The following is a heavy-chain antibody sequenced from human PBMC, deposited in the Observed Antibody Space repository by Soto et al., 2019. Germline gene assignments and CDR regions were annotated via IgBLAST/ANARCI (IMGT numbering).Heavy chain of an antibody. J-gene: IGHJ4*01. V-gene: IGHV1-46*01. CDR3: ARGGDIVVVTAPLDH. D-gene: IGHD2-21*02. CDR2: IKPTGGET. CDR1: GYTFTNYY. Sequence: ASVKVSCKASGYTFTNYYMHWVRQAPGQGLEKMGIIKPTGGETTYEQKIMGRDTMTRDTSTGTLYMELSSLRSEDTVVYYCARGGDIVVVTAPLDHWGQ.